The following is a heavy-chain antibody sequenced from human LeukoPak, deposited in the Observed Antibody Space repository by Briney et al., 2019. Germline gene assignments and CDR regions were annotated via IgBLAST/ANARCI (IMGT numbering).Heavy chain of an antibody. Sequence: SETLSLTCTVSGGSISSSSYYWGWIRQPPGKGLEWIGSIYYSGSTYYNPSLQSRVTISVDTSKNQFSLKLSSVTAADTAVYYCASSGYDSGGYYICHWGQGTLVTVSS. CDR2: IYYSGST. CDR1: GGSISSSSYY. CDR3: ASSGYDSGGYYICH. V-gene: IGHV4-39*01. D-gene: IGHD3-22*01. J-gene: IGHJ4*02.